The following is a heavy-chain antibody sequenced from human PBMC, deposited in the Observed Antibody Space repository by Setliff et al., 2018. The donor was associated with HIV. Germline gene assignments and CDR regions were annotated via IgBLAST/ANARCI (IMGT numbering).Heavy chain of an antibody. CDR2: INPNSGGT. J-gene: IGHJ4*03. D-gene: IGHD1-26*01. V-gene: IGHV1-2*02. Sequence: ASVKVSCKASGYTFSGYYFHWVRQAPGQGLEWMGWINPNSGGTNYAQKFHGRVTMTTDTSISTAYMVLSRLRSDDAAMYYCASSGGYPDYFDYWGQGTVVTVSS. CDR1: GYTFSGYY. CDR3: ASSGGYPDYFDY.